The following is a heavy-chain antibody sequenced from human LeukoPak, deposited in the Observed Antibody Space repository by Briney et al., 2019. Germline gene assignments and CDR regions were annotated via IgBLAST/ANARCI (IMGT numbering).Heavy chain of an antibody. CDR3: AKGYNYAYEY. CDR1: GFTVSSNY. CDR2: IYSGGST. D-gene: IGHD5-18*01. V-gene: IGHV3-53*01. J-gene: IGHJ4*02. Sequence: GGSLRLSCAASGFTVSSNYMSWVRQAPGKGLERVSLIYSGGSTYYAASVKGRFTISRDNSKNTLYLQMNSLRPEDTAVYYCAKGYNYAYEYWGQGTLVTVSS.